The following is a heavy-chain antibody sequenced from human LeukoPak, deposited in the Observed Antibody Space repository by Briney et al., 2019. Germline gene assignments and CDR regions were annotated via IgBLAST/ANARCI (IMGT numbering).Heavy chain of an antibody. Sequence: PSETLSLTCAVYGGSFSGYYWSWIRRPPGKGLEWIGYIYYSGSTNYNPSLKSRVTISVDTSKNQFSLKLSSVTAADTAVYYCARVTVTHYYYGMDVWGQGTTVTVSS. CDR1: GGSFSGYY. J-gene: IGHJ6*02. CDR2: IYYSGST. CDR3: ARVTVTHYYYGMDV. D-gene: IGHD4-4*01. V-gene: IGHV4-59*08.